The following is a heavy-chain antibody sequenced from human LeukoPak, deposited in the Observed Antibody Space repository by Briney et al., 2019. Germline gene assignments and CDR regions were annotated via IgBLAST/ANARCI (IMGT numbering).Heavy chain of an antibody. Sequence: GGSLRLSCAASGFTFSSYWMSWVRQAPGKGLEWVANIKQDGSEKYYVDSVKGRFTISRDNAKNSLFLQMNSLRAEDTAMYYCARDLPTVTTLLPSLSYFDYWGQGTLVTVSS. CDR3: ARDLPTVTTLLPSLSYFDY. J-gene: IGHJ4*02. CDR1: GFTFSSYW. D-gene: IGHD4-17*01. V-gene: IGHV3-7*01. CDR2: IKQDGSEK.